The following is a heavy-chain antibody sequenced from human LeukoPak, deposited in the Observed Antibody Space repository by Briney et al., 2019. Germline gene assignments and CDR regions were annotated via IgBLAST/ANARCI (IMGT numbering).Heavy chain of an antibody. J-gene: IGHJ4*02. D-gene: IGHD6-6*01. CDR3: ARGRIYSSSSFYRFDY. Sequence: SETLSLTCTVSGGSISSSSYYWGWIRQPPGKGLEWIGSIYYSGSTYYNPSLKSRVTISVDTSKNQFSLKLSSVTAADTAVYYCARGRIYSSSSFYRFDYWGQATLVTVSS. CDR1: GGSISSSSYY. CDR2: IYYSGST. V-gene: IGHV4-39*01.